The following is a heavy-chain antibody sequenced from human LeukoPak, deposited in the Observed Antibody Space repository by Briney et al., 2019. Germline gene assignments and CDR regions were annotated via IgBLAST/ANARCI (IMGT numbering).Heavy chain of an antibody. V-gene: IGHV3-23*01. CDR2: ISGSGSST. J-gene: IGHJ4*02. Sequence: PGGSLRLSCAASGFTFSSYAMSWVRQAPGKGLEWVSAISGSGSSTYYADSVKGRFTISRDNSKNTLYLQMNSLRAEDTAVYYCAKAELRGYSYGFDYWGQGTLVTVSS. D-gene: IGHD5-18*01. CDR3: AKAELRGYSYGFDY. CDR1: GFTFSSYA.